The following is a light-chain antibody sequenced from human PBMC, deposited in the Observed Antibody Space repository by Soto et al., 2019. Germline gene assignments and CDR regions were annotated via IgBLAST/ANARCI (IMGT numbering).Light chain of an antibody. J-gene: IGKJ1*01. V-gene: IGKV3-15*01. CDR2: GAS. Sequence: EVVMTQSPATLSVSPGERATLFCRASQSVGSNLAWYQQKPGQAPRLLIYGASTRATDVPARFSGSGSGTEFTLTISSLQSEDFAIYYCQHYEKWPPWTFGQGTKVDIK. CDR1: QSVGSN. CDR3: QHYEKWPPWT.